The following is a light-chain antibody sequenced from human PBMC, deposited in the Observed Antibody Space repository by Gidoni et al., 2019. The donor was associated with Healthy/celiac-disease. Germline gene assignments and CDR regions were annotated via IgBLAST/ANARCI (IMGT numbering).Light chain of an antibody. J-gene: IGLJ2*01. CDR3: QSADSIGTYVV. Sequence: SYELTQPPSVSVSQGQTARITCSGDALPKQYAYWYRQKPGQAPVLLIYKARERPAGIPERFSGSSSGTTVTLTISGVQAEDEADYYCQSADSIGTYVVFGGGTTLTVL. CDR1: ALPKQY. CDR2: KAR. V-gene: IGLV3-25*03.